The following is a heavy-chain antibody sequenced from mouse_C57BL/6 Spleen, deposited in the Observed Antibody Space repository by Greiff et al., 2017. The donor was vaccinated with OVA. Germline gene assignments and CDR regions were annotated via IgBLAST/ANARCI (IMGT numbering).Heavy chain of an antibody. Sequence: QVQLQQSGAELVKPGASVKLSCKASGYTFTSYWMQWVKQRPGQGLEWIGEIDPSDSYTNYNQKFKGKATLTVDTSSSTAYMQLSSLTSEDSAVYYCAREYGLPWGQGTLVTVSA. CDR1: GYTFTSYW. J-gene: IGHJ3*01. V-gene: IGHV1-50*01. CDR2: IDPSDSYT. CDR3: AREYGLP. D-gene: IGHD2-2*01.